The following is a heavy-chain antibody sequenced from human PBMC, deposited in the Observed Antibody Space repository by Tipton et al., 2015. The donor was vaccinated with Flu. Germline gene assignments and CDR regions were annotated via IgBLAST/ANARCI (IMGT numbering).Heavy chain of an antibody. CDR1: GDSIRSSYY. CDR3: ARRDFSNYVSVPKNWFDS. V-gene: IGHV4-38-2*01. J-gene: IGHJ5*01. D-gene: IGHD4-11*01. Sequence: TLSLTCAVSGDSIRSSYYWGWVRQPPGKGLEWLGNIFHSGNAFHNPSLKSRVTISVDTSKNQISLKLRSVTAADTAVYYCARRDFSNYVSVPKNWFDSWGQGILVSVSS. CDR2: IFHSGNA.